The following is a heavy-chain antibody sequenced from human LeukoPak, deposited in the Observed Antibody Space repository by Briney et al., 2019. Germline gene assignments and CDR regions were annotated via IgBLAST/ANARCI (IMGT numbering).Heavy chain of an antibody. J-gene: IGHJ4*02. D-gene: IGHD3-22*01. CDR1: GGTFSSYA. Sequence: SVKVSCKASGGTFSSYAISWVRQAPGQGLEWMGRIIPILGIANCAQKFQGRVTITADKSTSTAYMELSSLTSEDTAVYYCARDIRYDSSGYYYEYYWGQGTLVTVSS. CDR2: IIPILGIA. CDR3: ARDIRYDSSGYYYEYY. V-gene: IGHV1-69*04.